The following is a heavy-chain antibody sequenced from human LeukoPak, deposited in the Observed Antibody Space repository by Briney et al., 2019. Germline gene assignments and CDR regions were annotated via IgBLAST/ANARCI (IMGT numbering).Heavy chain of an antibody. V-gene: IGHV5-51*01. J-gene: IGHJ5*02. CDR3: ARGRDYGDNWFDP. Sequence: GESLKISCKGSGYSFSNDWIGWVRQMPGKGLEWMGIIYPGDSDTRYSPSFQGQVTISADKSISTAYLQWSSLEASDTAMYYCARGRDYGDNWFDPWGQGTLVTVSS. CDR2: IYPGDSDT. D-gene: IGHD4-17*01. CDR1: GYSFSNDW.